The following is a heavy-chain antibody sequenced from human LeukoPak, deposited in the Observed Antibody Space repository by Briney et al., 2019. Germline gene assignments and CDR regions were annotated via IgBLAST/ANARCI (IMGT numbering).Heavy chain of an antibody. V-gene: IGHV3-11*01. D-gene: IGHD4-17*01. CDR1: GFTFSDYN. CDR2: ISRSGSTK. Sequence: GGSLRLSCAASGFTFSDYNMRWIRQAPGKGLEWVSSISRSGSTKYYADSVKGRFTISRDNAKNSLFLQMNSLRAEDTAVYYCARDRTVTTSGWFDPWGQGTLVTVSS. CDR3: ARDRTVTTSGWFDP. J-gene: IGHJ5*02.